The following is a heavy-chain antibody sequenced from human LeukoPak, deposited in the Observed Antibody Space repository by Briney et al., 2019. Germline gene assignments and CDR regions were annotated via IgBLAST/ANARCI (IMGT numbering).Heavy chain of an antibody. CDR1: GGTFSSYA. D-gene: IGHD5/OR15-5a*01. V-gene: IGHV1-69*13. Sequence: ASVKVSCKASGGTFSSYAISWVRQAPGQGLEWMGGIIPIFGTANYAQKFQGRVTITADESTSTAYMELSSLRSEDTAVYYCARSTLRFDAFDPWGQGTLVTVSS. J-gene: IGHJ5*02. CDR2: IIPIFGTA. CDR3: ARSTLRFDAFDP.